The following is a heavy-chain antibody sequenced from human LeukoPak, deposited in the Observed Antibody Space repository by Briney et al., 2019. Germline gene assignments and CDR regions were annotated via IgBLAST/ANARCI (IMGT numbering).Heavy chain of an antibody. CDR1: GYTFTIYG. D-gene: IGHD5-24*01. CDR2: ISAYNGNT. CDR3: ASSLETYYFDY. V-gene: IGHV1-18*01. Sequence: GASVKVSFKASGYTFTIYGISWVRQAPGQGGEGMGWISAYNGNTNYAQKLQGRVTITTETSTSTAYMELRSLRSDDTAVYYCASSLETYYFDYWGQGTLVTVSS. J-gene: IGHJ4*02.